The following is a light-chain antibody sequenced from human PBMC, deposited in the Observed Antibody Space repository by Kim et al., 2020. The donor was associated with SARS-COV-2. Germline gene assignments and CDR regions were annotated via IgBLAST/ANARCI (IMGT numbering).Light chain of an antibody. J-gene: IGLJ3*02. V-gene: IGLV3-1*01. CDR2: QDS. Sequence: SVSPGQTASITCSGHKLGDKYACWYQQKPGQSPVLVIYQDSKRPSGIPERFSGSDSGNTATLTISGTQAMDEADYYCQAWDSSTGVFGGGTQLTVL. CDR3: QAWDSSTGV. CDR1: KLGDKY.